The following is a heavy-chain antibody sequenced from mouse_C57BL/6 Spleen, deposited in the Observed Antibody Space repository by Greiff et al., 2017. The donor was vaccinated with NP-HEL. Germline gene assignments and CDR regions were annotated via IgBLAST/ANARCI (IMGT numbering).Heavy chain of an antibody. J-gene: IGHJ2*01. Sequence: EVKLVESGGGLVKPGGSLKLSCAASGFTFSDYGMHWVRQAPEKGLEWVAYISSGSSTIYYADTVKGRFTISRDNAKNTLFLQMTSLRSEDTAMYYCARLGYDYDEDFDYWGQGTTLTVSS. D-gene: IGHD2-4*01. V-gene: IGHV5-17*01. CDR1: GFTFSDYG. CDR2: ISSGSSTI. CDR3: ARLGYDYDEDFDY.